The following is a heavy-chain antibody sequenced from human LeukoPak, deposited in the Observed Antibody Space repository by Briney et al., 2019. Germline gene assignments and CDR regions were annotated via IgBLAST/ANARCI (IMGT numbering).Heavy chain of an antibody. V-gene: IGHV1-69*13. D-gene: IGHD2-2*01. Sequence: SVKVSCKASGGTFSRYAISWVRQAPGQGLEWMGGIIPIFGTANYAQKFQGRVTIAADESTSTAYMELSSLRSEHTAVYYCARGPPRVVVPAAISVCFDPWGQGTLVTVSS. CDR2: IIPIFGTA. CDR1: GGTFSRYA. CDR3: ARGPPRVVVPAAISVCFDP. J-gene: IGHJ5*02.